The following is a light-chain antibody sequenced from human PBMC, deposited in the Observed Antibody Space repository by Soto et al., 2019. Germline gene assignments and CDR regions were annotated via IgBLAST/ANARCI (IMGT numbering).Light chain of an antibody. V-gene: IGLV1-44*01. CDR2: NNN. Sequence: QAVVTQPPSASGTPGQRVTIPCSGSTSNIGSNIVNWYQQLPGTAPKLLIYNNNQRPSGVPDRFSGSKSDTSASLAISGLXXXXXXXFYCAAWDGSLNGYVFGTGTK. CDR3: AAWDGSLNGYV. J-gene: IGLJ1*01. CDR1: TSNIGSNI.